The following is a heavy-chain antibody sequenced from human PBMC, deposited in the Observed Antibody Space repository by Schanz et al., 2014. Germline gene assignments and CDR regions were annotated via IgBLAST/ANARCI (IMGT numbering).Heavy chain of an antibody. J-gene: IGHJ3*02. CDR1: GFSFSSYA. CDR3: ARKMKLGVYGGKGHDSLDI. CDR2: ISGSGAST. V-gene: IGHV3-23*01. D-gene: IGHD4-17*01. Sequence: EVQLLESGGGLVQPGGSLRLSCATSGFSFSSYAINWVRQAPGKGLEWVSGISGSGASTYYADSVTGRFTISRDNAKNTLYLQMNTLRAEDTAVYYCARKMKLGVYGGKGHDSLDIWGQGTMGTVSS.